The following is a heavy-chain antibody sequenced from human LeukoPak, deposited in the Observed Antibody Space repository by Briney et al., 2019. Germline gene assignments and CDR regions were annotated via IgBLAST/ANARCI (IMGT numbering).Heavy chain of an antibody. CDR2: IYTSGST. V-gene: IGHV4-4*07. Sequence: SETLSLTRTVSGGSISSYYWSWIRQPAGKGLEWIGRIYTSGSTNYNPSLKSRVTISVDTSKNQFSLKLSSVTAADTAVYYCARSYYYDSSGYYPWGQGTLVTVSS. J-gene: IGHJ5*02. CDR3: ARSYYYDSSGYYP. D-gene: IGHD3-22*01. CDR1: GGSISSYY.